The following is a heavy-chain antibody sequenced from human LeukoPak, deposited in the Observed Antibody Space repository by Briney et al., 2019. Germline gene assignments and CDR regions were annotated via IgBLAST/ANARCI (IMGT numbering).Heavy chain of an antibody. Sequence: YCAGSRFTVCSNYMTRDPPAPGKGLEWVSVIYSGGITYYADSVKGRLTISRDNSKNTLYLQMNSLRAEDTAVYYCARGGWELSYWGQGTLVTVS. V-gene: IGHV3-53*01. J-gene: IGHJ4*02. CDR1: RFTVCSNY. CDR3: ARGGWELSY. CDR2: IYSGGIT. D-gene: IGHD1-26*01.